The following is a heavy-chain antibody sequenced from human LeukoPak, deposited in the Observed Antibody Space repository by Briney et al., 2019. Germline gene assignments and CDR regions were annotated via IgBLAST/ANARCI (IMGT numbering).Heavy chain of an antibody. Sequence: ASVKVSCKASGYTFTNYAISWVRQAPGQGLEWMGWISAYNGNTNYAQNLQGRVTMTTDTSTSTAYMELRSLRSDDTAVYYCARVRLDFWSGYYSVDYWGQGTLVTVSS. D-gene: IGHD3-3*01. CDR2: ISAYNGNT. CDR3: ARVRLDFWSGYYSVDY. J-gene: IGHJ4*02. CDR1: GYTFTNYA. V-gene: IGHV1-18*01.